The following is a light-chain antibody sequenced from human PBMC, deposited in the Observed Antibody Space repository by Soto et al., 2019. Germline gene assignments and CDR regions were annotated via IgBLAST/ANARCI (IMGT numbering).Light chain of an antibody. CDR3: QQYNSYSYT. CDR2: KAS. J-gene: IGKJ5*01. Sequence: DLHMTQSPSTLSASVGDRVTITCRASQSISSWLAWYQQKPGKAPKLLIYKASSLESGVPSRFSGSGSGTEFTLTISSLQADDFATYYCQQYNSYSYTFGQGTRLEIK. CDR1: QSISSW. V-gene: IGKV1-5*03.